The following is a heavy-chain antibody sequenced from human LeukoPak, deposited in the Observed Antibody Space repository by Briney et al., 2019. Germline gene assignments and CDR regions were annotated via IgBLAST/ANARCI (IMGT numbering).Heavy chain of an antibody. V-gene: IGHV4-39*01. J-gene: IGHJ4*02. CDR3: ARLGKDY. Sequence: PSETLSLTCTVSGGSISSSSYYWGWIRQPPGKGLEWIGSIYYSGSTYYNPSLKSRVTISVDTSKNQFSLKLSSVTAADTAVYYCARLGKDYWGQGTLVTVSS. CDR2: IYYSGST. D-gene: IGHD3-16*01. CDR1: GGSISSSSYY.